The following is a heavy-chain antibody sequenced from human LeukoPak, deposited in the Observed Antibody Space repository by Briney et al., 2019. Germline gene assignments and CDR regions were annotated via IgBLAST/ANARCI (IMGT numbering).Heavy chain of an antibody. V-gene: IGHV3-11*01. J-gene: IGHJ4*02. CDR2: ISSSATTI. CDR3: ATSQRKQWLILGPPGFDY. CDR1: AFPFSDYY. D-gene: IGHD6-19*01. Sequence: PGGSLRLSCAVSAFPFSDYYMNWIRQAPGKGLEWVSSISSSATTIYYADSVRGRFTISRDNAKNSLYLQMDSLTAEDTAVYYCATSQRKQWLILGPPGFDYWGQGTLVTVSS.